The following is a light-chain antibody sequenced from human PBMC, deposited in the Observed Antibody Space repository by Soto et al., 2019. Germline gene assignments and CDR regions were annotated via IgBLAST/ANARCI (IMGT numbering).Light chain of an antibody. CDR2: KAS. CDR3: QQYHRYPLT. J-gene: IGKJ4*01. CDR1: QVIDNW. Sequence: DIQMTQSPSTLSASVGDRVTITCRATQVIDNWLAWYQQKPGKAPKVVIYKASRLESGVLSRFSGSGSGTEFTLTISSLEPDDFGTYYCQQYHRYPLTFGGGTKVDIK. V-gene: IGKV1-5*03.